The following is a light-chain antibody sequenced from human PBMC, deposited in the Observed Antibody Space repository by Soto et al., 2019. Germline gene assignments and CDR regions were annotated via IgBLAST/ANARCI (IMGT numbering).Light chain of an antibody. V-gene: IGKV3-20*01. CDR1: QSVSSSY. CDR2: GAS. CDR3: QQYASSRT. Sequence: EKVLTQSPGTLSLSPGERVTLSCRASQSVSSSYLAWYQHKPGQAPRFLIYGASTRATGIPDRFSGSGSGTDFTLTISRLEPEDFAVYYCQQYASSRTFGQGTKVDIK. J-gene: IGKJ1*01.